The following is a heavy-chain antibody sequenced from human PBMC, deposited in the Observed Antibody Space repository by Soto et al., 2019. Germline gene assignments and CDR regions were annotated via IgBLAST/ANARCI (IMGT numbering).Heavy chain of an antibody. CDR3: ARSRGYY. V-gene: IGHV3-48*02. CDR1: GFSFNSQS. J-gene: IGHJ4*02. Sequence: EVQLVQSGGGLVQPGGSLRLSCAGTGFSFNSQSMNWVSQAPGKGLEWVSYISGRSSTIYYADSVKGRFTISRDNAKNSLYLQMNSLRYEDTAVYYCARSRGYYWGQGTLVTVSS. CDR2: ISGRSSTI.